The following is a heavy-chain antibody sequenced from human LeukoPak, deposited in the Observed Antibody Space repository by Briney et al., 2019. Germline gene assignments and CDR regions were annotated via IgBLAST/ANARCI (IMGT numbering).Heavy chain of an antibody. CDR2: ITGSGGST. J-gene: IGHJ4*02. CDR1: GFIVSSYY. Sequence: GGSLRLSCATSGFIVSSYYMSWVRQAPGKGLEWVSGITGSGGSTYYADSVKGRFTISRDNSKNTLYLQMNSLRAEDTAIYYCARDERLLSFLKWGQGTLVTVSS. CDR3: ARDERLLSFLK. V-gene: IGHV3-23*01. D-gene: IGHD3-3*01.